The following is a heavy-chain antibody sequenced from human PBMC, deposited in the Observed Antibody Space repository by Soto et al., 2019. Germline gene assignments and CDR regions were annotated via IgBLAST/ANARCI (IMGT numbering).Heavy chain of an antibody. D-gene: IGHD3-3*02. V-gene: IGHV4-4*02. CDR1: GDSINSSHW. CDR2: ISHSGNT. J-gene: IGHJ4*02. Sequence: QVQLKESGPGLVKPSGNLSLTCVVSGDSINSSHWWNWVRQPPEKGLEWIGQISHSGNTSYNPSRTSRFTISVDQSKSHCSLKLTSVTAADTAVYYCAARHFWSRPWTDRRLDYWGQGTLVTVSS. CDR3: AARHFWSRPWTDRRLDY.